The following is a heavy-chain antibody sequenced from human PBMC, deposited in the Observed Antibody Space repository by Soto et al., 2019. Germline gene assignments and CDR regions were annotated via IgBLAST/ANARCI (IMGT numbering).Heavy chain of an antibody. CDR3: ATAISSPFSNFDY. Sequence: EVQLVQSGGDLVQPGGSLRLSCVASGFTFSTYWMTWVRQAPGMGLEWVAGIQEDGSEEVYVDSVKGRFSISRDNAKTSLYLQLNSLRAEDTAVYYCATAISSPFSNFDYWGQGSLVTVSS. CDR1: GFTFSTYW. V-gene: IGHV3-7*01. CDR2: IQEDGSEE. J-gene: IGHJ4*02. D-gene: IGHD2-2*01.